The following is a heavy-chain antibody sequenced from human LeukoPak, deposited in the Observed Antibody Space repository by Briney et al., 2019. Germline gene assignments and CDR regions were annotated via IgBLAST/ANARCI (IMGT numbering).Heavy chain of an antibody. CDR2: IKSKTDGGTT. J-gene: IGHJ4*02. Sequence: GGSLRLSCAAYGFTFSNAWMCWVRQAPGPGLEWVGRIKSKTDGGTTDYAAPVKGRFTISRDDSKNTLYLQMNSLKAEDTAVYYCTTTEHKGGDWGGDWGQGTLVTVSS. D-gene: IGHD2-21*02. CDR1: GFTFSNAW. V-gene: IGHV3-15*01. CDR3: TTTEHKGGDWGGD.